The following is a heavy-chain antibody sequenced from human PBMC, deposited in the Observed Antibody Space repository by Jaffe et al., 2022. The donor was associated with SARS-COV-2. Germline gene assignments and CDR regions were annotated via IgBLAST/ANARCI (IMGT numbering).Heavy chain of an antibody. CDR1: GGSISSGSYY. Sequence: QVQLQESGPGLVKPSQTLSLTCTVSGGSISSGSYYWSWIRQPAGKGLEWIGRIYTSGSTNYNPSLKSRVTISVDTSKNQFSLKLSSVTAADTAVYYCARDQGSSAYYYYYYGMDVWGQGTTVTVSS. D-gene: IGHD3-10*01. CDR3: ARDQGSSAYYYYYYGMDV. J-gene: IGHJ6*02. CDR2: IYTSGST. V-gene: IGHV4-61*02.